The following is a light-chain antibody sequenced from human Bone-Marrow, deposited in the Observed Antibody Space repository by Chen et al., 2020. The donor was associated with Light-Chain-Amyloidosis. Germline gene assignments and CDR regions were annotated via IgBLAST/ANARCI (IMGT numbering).Light chain of an antibody. V-gene: IGKV1-6*01. Sequence: AIQMTQSPSSLSASVGDRVTITCRASQGIRNDVGWYQQKPGKAPKLLIYVASNLESGVPSRFSGSGSGTDFNLTISSLQPEDFATYYCLQDYSHPWTFGQGTKVEIK. J-gene: IGKJ1*01. CDR2: VAS. CDR3: LQDYSHPWT. CDR1: QGIRND.